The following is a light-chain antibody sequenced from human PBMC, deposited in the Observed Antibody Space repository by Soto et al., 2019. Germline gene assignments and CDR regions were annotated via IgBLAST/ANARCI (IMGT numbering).Light chain of an antibody. CDR3: QQYGSSPPLT. Sequence: EIVLTQSPGTLSLSPGERATISCRASQSVSSSYLAWYQQKPGQATRLLIYGASSRATGIPDRFSGSGSGTDFTITISRLEPEDFSVYYCQQYGSSPPLTFGGGTKVEIK. CDR2: GAS. J-gene: IGKJ4*01. V-gene: IGKV3-20*01. CDR1: QSVSSSY.